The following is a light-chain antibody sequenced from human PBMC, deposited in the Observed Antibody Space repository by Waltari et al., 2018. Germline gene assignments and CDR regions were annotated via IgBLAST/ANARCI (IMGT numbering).Light chain of an antibody. Sequence: DIQLTQSPSFLSASVGDRVTITCRASQGISSYLAWYQQKPGRAPKLLIYAASTLQSGVPSRFSGSGSGTEFTLAISSLQSEDFAVYYCQHYSHWPPWTFGQGTKVEIK. CDR3: QHYSHWPPWT. V-gene: IGKV1-9*01. J-gene: IGKJ1*01. CDR2: AAS. CDR1: QGISSY.